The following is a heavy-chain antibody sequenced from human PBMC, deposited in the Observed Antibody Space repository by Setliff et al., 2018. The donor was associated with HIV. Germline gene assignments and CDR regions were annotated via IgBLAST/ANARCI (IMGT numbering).Heavy chain of an antibody. D-gene: IGHD3-22*01. J-gene: IGHJ6*03. CDR2: MCHGGNNN. CDR3: ARGRVDDSSGYYGVVDYYYYYYMDV. Sequence: SETLSLTCTVSGYSISTAYCWGWIRQPPGKGLEWIGNMCHGGNNNYYNPSLKSRVTISVDTSKNQFSLKLSSVTAADTAVYYCARGRVDDSSGYYGVVDYYYYYYMDVWGKGTTVTVSS. CDR1: GYSISTAYC. V-gene: IGHV4-38-2*02.